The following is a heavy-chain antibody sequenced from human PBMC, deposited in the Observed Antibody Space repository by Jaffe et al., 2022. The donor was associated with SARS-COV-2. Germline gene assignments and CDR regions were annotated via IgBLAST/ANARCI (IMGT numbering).Heavy chain of an antibody. CDR2: IKSKTDGGTT. CDR3: TTYTPRLYLDPFDY. V-gene: IGHV3-15*01. CDR1: GFTFSNAW. D-gene: IGHD3-9*01. J-gene: IGHJ4*02. Sequence: EVQLVESGGGLVKPGGSLRLSCAASGFTFSNAWMSWVRQAPGKGLEWVGRIKSKTDGGTTDYAAPVKGRFTISRDDSKNTLYLQMNSLKTEDTAVYYCTTYTPRLYLDPFDYWGQGTLVTVSS.